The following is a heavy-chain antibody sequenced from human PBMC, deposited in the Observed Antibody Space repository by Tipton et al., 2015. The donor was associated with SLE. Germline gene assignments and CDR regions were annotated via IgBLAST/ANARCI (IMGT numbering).Heavy chain of an antibody. Sequence: GSLRLSCEASGFSFSKYWMHWVRQPLGKGLGWGSRINSEGTFTTYADSVKGRFTISRDNGKNTVFLQMNSLRAEDTAVSYCAREDHSTYIYWGQGTLVTVSS. CDR3: AREDHSTYIY. D-gene: IGHD4-11*01. CDR2: INSEGTFT. CDR1: GFSFSKYW. J-gene: IGHJ4*02. V-gene: IGHV3-74*01.